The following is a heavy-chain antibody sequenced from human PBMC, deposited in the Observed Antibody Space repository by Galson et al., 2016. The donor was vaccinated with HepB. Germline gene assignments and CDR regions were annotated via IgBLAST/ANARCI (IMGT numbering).Heavy chain of an antibody. V-gene: IGHV2-70*01. D-gene: IGHD3-3*01. J-gene: IGHJ6*02. CDR3: ARTDMNYDCWSAYGMDV. CDR1: GFSLTTSGMC. Sequence: PALVKPTQTLTLTCTFSGFSLTTSGMCVSWIRQPPGKALEWLALIDWGNNKYYSTSLKTRLTISKDTSTNQVVRTVTNMDPVETATYYCARTDMNYDCWSAYGMDVWGRGTTVSV. CDR2: IDWGNNK.